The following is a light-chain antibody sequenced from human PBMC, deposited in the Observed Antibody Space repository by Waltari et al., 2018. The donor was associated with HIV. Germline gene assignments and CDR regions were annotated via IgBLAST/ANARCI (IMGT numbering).Light chain of an antibody. CDR1: SSHLARNH. Sequence: QSLLTQPPPTSWTPGQRVPISCSGSSSHLARNHVYWYQQLPGTAPNLLIYRSNQRPSGVPDRFSGSKSGTSASLAISGLRSEDEADYYCAAWDDSLSGPVFGGGTKLTVL. CDR3: AAWDDSLSGPV. CDR2: RSN. V-gene: IGLV1-47*01. J-gene: IGLJ3*02.